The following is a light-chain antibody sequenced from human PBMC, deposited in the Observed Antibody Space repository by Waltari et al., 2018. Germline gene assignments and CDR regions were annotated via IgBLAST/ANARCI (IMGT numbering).Light chain of an antibody. CDR2: EAT. Sequence: DIQMTQSPSTLSASVGDRVTITCRASQSSGSWLAWSQQKPGKAPKLLIYEATSLESGVPSSFSASGSGTEFTLTISSLQPDDFATYYCQRYNSYPITFGPGTKVDI. CDR1: QSSGSW. V-gene: IGKV1-5*03. J-gene: IGKJ3*01. CDR3: QRYNSYPIT.